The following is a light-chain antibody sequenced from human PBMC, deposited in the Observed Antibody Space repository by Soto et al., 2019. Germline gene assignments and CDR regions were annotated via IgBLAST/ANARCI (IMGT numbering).Light chain of an antibody. V-gene: IGLV3-21*04. J-gene: IGLJ7*01. CDR2: YDS. Sequence: SYELTKQQSVPVAPGKTARITCGGNTIASKSGQGYQQKPGQAPVLVIYYDSDRPSGIPERFSGSNSGNTVPLTSSRVEAGDEADYYCQVWNSSSDDYLFGSGTQPTV. CDR1: TIASKS. CDR3: QVWNSSSDDYL.